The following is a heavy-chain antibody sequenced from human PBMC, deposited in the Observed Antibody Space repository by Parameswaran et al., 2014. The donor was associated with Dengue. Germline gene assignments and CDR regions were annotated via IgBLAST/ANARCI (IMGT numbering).Heavy chain of an antibody. Sequence: VRQMPGKGLEWVSYISSSSSTIYYADSVKGRFTISRDNAKNSLYLQMNSLRDEDTAVYYCARDRYNWNDDAFDIWGQGTMVTVSS. D-gene: IGHD1-1*01. J-gene: IGHJ3*02. CDR2: ISSSSSTI. V-gene: IGHV3-48*02. CDR3: ARDRYNWNDDAFDI.